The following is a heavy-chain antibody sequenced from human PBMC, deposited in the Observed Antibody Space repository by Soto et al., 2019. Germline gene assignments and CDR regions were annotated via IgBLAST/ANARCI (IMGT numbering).Heavy chain of an antibody. J-gene: IGHJ6*02. D-gene: IGHD5-18*01. CDR3: ARGKVDTAMIGLGYYYYYGMDV. CDR1: GGTFSSYA. CDR2: IIPIFGTA. V-gene: IGHV1-69*06. Sequence: KISCKASGGTFSSYAISWVRQAPGQGLEWMGGIIPIFGTANYAQKFQGRVTITADKSTSTAYMELSSLRSEDTAVYYCARGKVDTAMIGLGYYYYYGMDVWGQGTTVTVSS.